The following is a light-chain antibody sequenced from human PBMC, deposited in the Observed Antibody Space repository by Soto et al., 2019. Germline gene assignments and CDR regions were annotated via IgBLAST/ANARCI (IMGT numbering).Light chain of an antibody. V-gene: IGLV2-14*01. J-gene: IGLJ1*01. CDR3: TSYTTSSTYV. CDR2: DVA. Sequence: QSALTQPASVSGSPGQSIAISCTGTSSDVGGYNYVSWYQQHPGKAPKLMLYDVAIRPSEVSDRFSGSKSGNTASLTISGLQAEDEADYYCTSYTTSSTYVFGTGTKVTVL. CDR1: SSDVGGYNY.